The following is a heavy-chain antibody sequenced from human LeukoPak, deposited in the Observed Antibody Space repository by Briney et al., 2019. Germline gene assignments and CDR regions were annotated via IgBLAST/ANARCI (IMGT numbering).Heavy chain of an antibody. V-gene: IGHV4-4*07. J-gene: IGHJ5*02. D-gene: IGHD2-2*01. Sequence: SETLSLTCTVSGGSISSYYWSWIRQPAGKGLEWIGRIYTSGSTNYNPSLKSRVTMSVDTSKNQFSLKLSSVTAADTAVYYCARDAIVVVPAAMSHWFDPWGQGTLVTVSS. CDR3: ARDAIVVVPAAMSHWFDP. CDR1: GGSISSYY. CDR2: IYTSGST.